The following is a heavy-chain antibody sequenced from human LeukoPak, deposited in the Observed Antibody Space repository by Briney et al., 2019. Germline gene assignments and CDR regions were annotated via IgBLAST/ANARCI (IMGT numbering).Heavy chain of an antibody. D-gene: IGHD5-12*01. Sequence: ASVKVSCKASGYTFTSYGISWVRQAPGQGLEWMGWINPNSGGTNYAQKFQGRVTMTRDTSISTAYMELSRLRSDDTAVYYCARDESSGYDSKSQGFDYWGQGTLVTVSS. CDR1: GYTFTSYG. CDR3: ARDESSGYDSKSQGFDY. V-gene: IGHV1-2*02. J-gene: IGHJ4*02. CDR2: INPNSGGT.